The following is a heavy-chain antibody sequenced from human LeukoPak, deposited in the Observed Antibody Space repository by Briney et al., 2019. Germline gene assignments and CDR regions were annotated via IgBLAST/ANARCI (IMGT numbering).Heavy chain of an antibody. CDR2: IDYSGST. CDR3: ARGRVPFQ. D-gene: IGHD2-2*01. V-gene: IGHV4-59*01. J-gene: IGHJ4*02. Sequence: PSETLSLTCTIAGGSITSSYLSWIRQPPGKGLEWIGYIDYSGSTNYSPSLKSRVTISVDTSKNQFSLKLSSVTAADTAVYYCARGRVPFQWGQGTLVTVSS. CDR1: GGSITSSY.